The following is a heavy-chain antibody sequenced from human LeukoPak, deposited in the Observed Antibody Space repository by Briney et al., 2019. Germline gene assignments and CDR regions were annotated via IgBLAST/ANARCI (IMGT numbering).Heavy chain of an antibody. CDR1: GFTFRSDA. D-gene: IGHD3-16*02. Sequence: GGSLRLSCEASGFTFRSDAMTWVRQAPGKRLEWVSVVSGTSVTSYSADSVKGRFTISRDNAKNSLYLQMNSLRAEDTAVYYCATSYYDHVWGSYRSLLFDFWGQGTLVTVSS. CDR3: ATSYYDHVWGSYRSLLFDF. CDR2: VSGTSVTS. V-gene: IGHV3-21*01. J-gene: IGHJ4*02.